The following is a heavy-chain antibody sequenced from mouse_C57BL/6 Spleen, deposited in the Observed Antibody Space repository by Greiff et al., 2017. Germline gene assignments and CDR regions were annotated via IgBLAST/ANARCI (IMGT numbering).Heavy chain of an antibody. V-gene: IGHV10-3*01. Sequence: EVKLEASGGGLVQPKGSLKLSCAASGFTFNTYAMHWVRQAPGKGWEWVARIRSKSSNYATSYADSVKDRFTISRDDSQSMLYLQMNNLKTEDTAMYYCVREGDSSGYGWFAYWGQGTLVTVSA. CDR2: IRSKSSNYAT. CDR3: VREGDSSGYGWFAY. D-gene: IGHD3-2*02. CDR1: GFTFNTYA. J-gene: IGHJ3*01.